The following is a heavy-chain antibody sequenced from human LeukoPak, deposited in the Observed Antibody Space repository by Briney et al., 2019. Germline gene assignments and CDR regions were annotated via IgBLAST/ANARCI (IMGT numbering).Heavy chain of an antibody. CDR1: GFTCSSYW. CDR3: AREVLRYDAFDI. D-gene: IGHD2-8*01. V-gene: IGHV3-7*01. J-gene: IGHJ3*02. Sequence: GGSLRLXCAASGFTCSSYWMSWVRQAPGKGLEWVANIKQDGSEKYYVDSEKGRFTISRDNAKNSLYLQMNSLRAEDTAVYYCAREVLRYDAFDIWGQGTMVTVSS. CDR2: IKQDGSEK.